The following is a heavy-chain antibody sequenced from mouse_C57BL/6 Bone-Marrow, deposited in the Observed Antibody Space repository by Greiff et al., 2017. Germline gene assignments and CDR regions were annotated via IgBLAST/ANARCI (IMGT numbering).Heavy chain of an antibody. V-gene: IGHV1-81*01. CDR3: ARGDYYVPFAY. J-gene: IGHJ3*01. Sequence: QVQLKQSGAELARPGASVKLSCKASGYTFTSYGISWVKQRTGQGLEWIGEIYPRSGNTYYNEKFKGKATLTADKSSSTAYMELRSLTSEDSAVYFCARGDYYVPFAYWGQGTLVTVSA. CDR1: GYTFTSYG. CDR2: IYPRSGNT. D-gene: IGHD1-1*01.